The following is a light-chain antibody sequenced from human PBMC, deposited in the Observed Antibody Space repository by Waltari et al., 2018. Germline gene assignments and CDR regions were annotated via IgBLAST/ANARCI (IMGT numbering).Light chain of an antibody. Sequence: EVVMTQSPATLSVSPGGRATLSCRASRSISINLVWYQQRPGQAPRLLIYGASTRATDIPARFSGSGSGTEFTLTISSLQSEDAAVYYCQQFNDGPRTFGQGTKVEVK. CDR3: QQFNDGPRT. J-gene: IGKJ1*01. V-gene: IGKV3-15*01. CDR2: GAS. CDR1: RSISIN.